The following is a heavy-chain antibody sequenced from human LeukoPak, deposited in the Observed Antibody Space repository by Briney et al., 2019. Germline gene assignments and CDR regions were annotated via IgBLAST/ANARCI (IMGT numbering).Heavy chain of an antibody. CDR2: IHHSGST. D-gene: IGHD3-10*01. CDR1: GYSISSGYY. CDR3: ARGFRGPNFDY. J-gene: IGHJ4*02. V-gene: IGHV4-38-2*02. Sequence: SETLSLTCTVSGYSISSGYYWGWIRQTPGKGLEWIGSIHHSGSTDYNPSLKSRVTISLDTSKNQFSLKLSFVTAADTAVYYCARGFRGPNFDYWGQGTLVTVSS.